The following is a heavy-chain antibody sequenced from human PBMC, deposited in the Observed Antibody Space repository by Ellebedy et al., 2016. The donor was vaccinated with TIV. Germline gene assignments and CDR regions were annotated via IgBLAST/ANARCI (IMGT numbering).Heavy chain of an antibody. CDR3: TRRTSSGYDY. Sequence: GESLKISCKGSGYSFTNYWISWVRQMPGKGLEWMGKIDPTDSYTNYSPSFQGHVTISADKSISTAYLQWSGLKASDTAMYYCTRRTSSGYDYWGQGTLVTVSP. CDR1: GYSFTNYW. CDR2: IDPTDSYT. J-gene: IGHJ4*02. V-gene: IGHV5-10-1*01. D-gene: IGHD6-19*01.